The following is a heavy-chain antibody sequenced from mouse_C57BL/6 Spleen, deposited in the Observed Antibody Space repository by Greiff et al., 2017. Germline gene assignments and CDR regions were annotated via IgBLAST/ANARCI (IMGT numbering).Heavy chain of an antibody. D-gene: IGHD1-1*01. J-gene: IGHJ3*01. CDR1: GYTFTSYW. CDR3: AIRALLRSGFAY. Sequence: QVHVKQPGAELVKPGASVKVSCKASGYTFTSYWMHWVKQRPGQGLEWIGRIHPSDSDTNYNQKFKGKATLTVDKSSSTAYMQLSSLTSEDSAVYYCAIRALLRSGFAYWGQGTLVTVSA. CDR2: IHPSDSDT. V-gene: IGHV1-74*01.